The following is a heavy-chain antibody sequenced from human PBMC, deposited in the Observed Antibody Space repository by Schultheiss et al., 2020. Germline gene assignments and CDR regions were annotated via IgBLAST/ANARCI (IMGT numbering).Heavy chain of an antibody. D-gene: IGHD3-16*01. CDR2: IYYSGST. CDR1: GGSISSYY. J-gene: IGHJ6*02. V-gene: IGHV4-59*01. Sequence: SATLSLTCTVSGGSISSYYWSWIRQPPGKGLEWIGYIYYSGSTNYNPSLKSRVTISVDTSKNQFSLKLSSVTAADTAVYYCARDFGGGMDVWGQGTTVTVSS. CDR3: ARDFGGGMDV.